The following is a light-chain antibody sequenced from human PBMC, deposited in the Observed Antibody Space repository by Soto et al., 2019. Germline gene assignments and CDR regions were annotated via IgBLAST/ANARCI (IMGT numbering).Light chain of an antibody. CDR1: QSISSF. J-gene: IGKJ2*01. CDR3: QQSYTTPST. CDR2: ASF. Sequence: DIQMTQSPSSLSVSVGDRVTITCRASQSISSFLHWFQQKPGKAPKLLIYASFNLQSGVPSRFSGSGSGTDFTLTITSLQPEDFAAYYCQQSYTTPSTFGQGTKLEI. V-gene: IGKV1-39*01.